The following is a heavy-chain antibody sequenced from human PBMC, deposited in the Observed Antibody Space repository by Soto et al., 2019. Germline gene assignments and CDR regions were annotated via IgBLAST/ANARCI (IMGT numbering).Heavy chain of an antibody. CDR1: GYTFTSYA. CDR2: INAGNGDT. J-gene: IGHJ4*02. D-gene: IGHD1-26*01. Sequence: QVPLVQSGAEVKKPGASVKVSCKASGYTFTSYAMHWVRQAPGQRLEWMGWINAGNGDTKYSQNFQGRVTISRDTSASTAYMELSCRTSEYTTVYYSARDLSGSYSCDYWGQGTLVTVCS. CDR3: ARDLSGSYSCDY. V-gene: IGHV1-3*01.